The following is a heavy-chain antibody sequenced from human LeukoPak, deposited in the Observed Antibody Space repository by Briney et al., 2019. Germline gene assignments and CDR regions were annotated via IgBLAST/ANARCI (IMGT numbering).Heavy chain of an antibody. CDR2: IYTSGST. Sequence: SETLSLTCTVSGGSISSYYWSWIRQPAGKGLEWIGRIYTSGSTNYNPSLKSRVTMSVDTSKNQFSLKLSSVTAADTAVYYCARLAADFDWLLGYYYYYGMDLWGQGTTVTVSS. CDR1: GGSISSYY. V-gene: IGHV4-4*07. J-gene: IGHJ6*02. CDR3: ARLAADFDWLLGYYYYYGMDL. D-gene: IGHD3-9*01.